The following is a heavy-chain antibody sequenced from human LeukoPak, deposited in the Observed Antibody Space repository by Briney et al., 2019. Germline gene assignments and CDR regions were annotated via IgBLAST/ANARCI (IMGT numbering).Heavy chain of an antibody. V-gene: IGHV1-69*04. CDR1: GGTFSSYA. CDR3: AIGGGSTHTGYYYYYGMDV. CDR2: IIPILGIA. D-gene: IGHD5-12*01. J-gene: IGHJ6*02. Sequence: SVKVSCKASGGTFSSYAISWVRQAPGQGLEWMGRIIPILGIANYAQKFQGRVTITADKSTSTAYMELSSLRSEDTAVYYCAIGGGSTHTGYYYYYGMDVWGQGTTVTVSS.